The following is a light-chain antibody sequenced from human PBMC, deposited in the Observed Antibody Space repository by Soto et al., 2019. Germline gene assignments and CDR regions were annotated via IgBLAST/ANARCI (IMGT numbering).Light chain of an antibody. V-gene: IGLV1-44*01. CDR3: AAWDDRMTGYV. CDR2: SNN. J-gene: IGLJ1*01. Sequence: QSVLTQSPSASGTPGQRVTISCSGSSSNIGSNIVNWYQQLPGTAPKVLIHSNNQRPSGVPDRFSGSKSGTSASLAISGLQAGDEADYHCAAWDDRMTGYVFGTGTKVTVL. CDR1: SSNIGSNI.